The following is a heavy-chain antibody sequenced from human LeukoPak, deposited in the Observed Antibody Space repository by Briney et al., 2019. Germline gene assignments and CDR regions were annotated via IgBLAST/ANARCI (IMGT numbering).Heavy chain of an antibody. Sequence: SETLSLTCAVSGASVSSLYWSWLRQPPGKGLEWIGYIYYSGSTNYNPSLKSRVTISVDTSKNQFSLKLSSVTAADTAVYYCARDVGALLYWGQGTLVTVSS. CDR3: ARDVGALLY. CDR1: GASVSSLY. CDR2: IYYSGST. D-gene: IGHD1-26*01. J-gene: IGHJ4*02. V-gene: IGHV4-59*02.